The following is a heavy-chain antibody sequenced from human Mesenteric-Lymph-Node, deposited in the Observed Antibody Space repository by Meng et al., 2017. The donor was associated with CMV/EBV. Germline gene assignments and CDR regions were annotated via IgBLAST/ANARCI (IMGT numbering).Heavy chain of an antibody. CDR2: SSPGGNNE. J-gene: IGHJ4*02. CDR1: GFIFSSYS. CDR3: ARGDDYLPFDF. Sequence: GESLKISCEASGFIFSSYSLHWVRRAPGKGLEWVAVSSPGGNNEYDADSVRGRFTISRDMSQNTLYLQMVDLRPEDSALYYCARGDDYLPFDFWGQGTQVTVSS. D-gene: IGHD4-11*01. V-gene: IGHV3-30*04.